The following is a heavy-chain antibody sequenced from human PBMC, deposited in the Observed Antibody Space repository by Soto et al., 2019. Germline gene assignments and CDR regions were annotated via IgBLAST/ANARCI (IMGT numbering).Heavy chain of an antibody. Sequence: QLLESGGDLVQPGGSLRLSCAASAFTFSTYAMTWVRQAPGKGLEWVSAISGGGGSTFYADSVKGRFTISRDNSKNTQFLQMNSLRVEDTAIYYCAKDRYDSSGYYSLFDFWGQGTLVTVSS. CDR3: AKDRYDSSGYYSLFDF. V-gene: IGHV3-23*01. CDR2: ISGGGGST. CDR1: AFTFSTYA. J-gene: IGHJ4*02. D-gene: IGHD3-22*01.